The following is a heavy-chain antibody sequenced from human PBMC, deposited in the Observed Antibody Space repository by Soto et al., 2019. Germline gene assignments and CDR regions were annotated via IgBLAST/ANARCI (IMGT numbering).Heavy chain of an antibody. Sequence: VQLQQSGPGLVKPSETLSLTCTVSDGSIRSYHWSWIRQTPEKGLEWIGNVQYSGSANYNPSLKSRVTISVDTSNNQFSLKLTSVIAADTAVYYCATYSSGWSQFDQWGQGTLVVISS. CDR3: ATYSSGWSQFDQ. D-gene: IGHD6-19*01. V-gene: IGHV4-59*01. CDR2: VQYSGSA. CDR1: DGSIRSYH. J-gene: IGHJ4*02.